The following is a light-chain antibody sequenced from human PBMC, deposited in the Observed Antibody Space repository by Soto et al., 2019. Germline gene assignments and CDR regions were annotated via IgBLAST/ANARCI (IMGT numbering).Light chain of an antibody. V-gene: IGKV3-11*01. CDR1: QSVSSY. Sequence: EIVLTQSPATLSLSPGERATLSCRASQSVSSYLAWYQQKPGQAPRLLIYDASNRATGIPARFSGSRSGPEFTLTINSLQSEDFATYYCQHYNSYSEAFGQGTKVDIK. CDR3: QHYNSYSEA. J-gene: IGKJ1*01. CDR2: DAS.